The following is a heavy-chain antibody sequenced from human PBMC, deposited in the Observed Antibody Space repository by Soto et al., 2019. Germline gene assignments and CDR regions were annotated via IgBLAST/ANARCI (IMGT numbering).Heavy chain of an antibody. V-gene: IGHV3-74*03. Sequence: EEKLLESGGGSVQPGGSLRLSCAASGFTFSNYWMHWVRQAPGKGLVWVSRISIDGSGTTYADSVKGRFTISRDNAKNTVFLEMKNLRAEDTAVYYCARDSYAPHVW. CDR3: ARDSYAPHV. CDR2: ISIDGSGT. J-gene: IGHJ6*01. CDR1: GFTFSNYW. D-gene: IGHD4-17*01.